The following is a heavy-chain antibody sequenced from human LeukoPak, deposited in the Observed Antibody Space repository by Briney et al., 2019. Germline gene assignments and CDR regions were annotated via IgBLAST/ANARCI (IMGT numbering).Heavy chain of an antibody. V-gene: IGHV1-69*13. D-gene: IGHD2/OR15-2a*01. CDR1: GGTLSSYA. Sequence: SVKVSCKASGGTLSSYAISWVRQAPGQGLEWTGGIIPIFGTANYAQKFQRRVTITPDESTSTAYMQLSSLRSEDPAVYYCARNIAETVSDYWCDPWVQGTLVTVSS. CDR3: ARNIAETVSDYWCDP. CDR2: IIPIFGTA. J-gene: IGHJ5*02.